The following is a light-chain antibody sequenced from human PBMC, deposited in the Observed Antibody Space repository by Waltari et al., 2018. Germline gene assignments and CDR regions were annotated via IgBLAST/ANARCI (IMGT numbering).Light chain of an antibody. J-gene: IGLJ1*01. V-gene: IGLV2-18*02. Sequence: QSALTQPPSVSGSPGQSVTLPCTGTSSDVGSSNRVSWFQQPPGTAPKLMLYAVSNRPSGVPDRFSGSKSGNTASLTISGLQAEDEADYYCSSYTSSSTYVFGTGTKVTVL. CDR1: SSDVGSSNR. CDR2: AVS. CDR3: SSYTSSSTYV.